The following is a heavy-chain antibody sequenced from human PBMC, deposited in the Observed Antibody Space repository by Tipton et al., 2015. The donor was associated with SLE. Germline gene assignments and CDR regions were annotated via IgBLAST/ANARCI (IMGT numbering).Heavy chain of an antibody. J-gene: IGHJ4*02. Sequence: TLSLTCTVSGGSIGSSSYYWGWIRQPPGKGLEWIGDIYHSESPNYNPSLKSRVTISIDKSKNQFSLKLTSVTAADTAVYHCTRVPRYNWNYIADWGQGTLVSVSS. CDR1: GGSIGSSSYY. CDR3: TRVPRYNWNYIAD. CDR2: IYHSESP. D-gene: IGHD1-7*01. V-gene: IGHV4-39*07.